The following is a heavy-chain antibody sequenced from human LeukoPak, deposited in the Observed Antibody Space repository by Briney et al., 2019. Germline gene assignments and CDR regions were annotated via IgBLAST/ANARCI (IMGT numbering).Heavy chain of an antibody. V-gene: IGHV4-4*09. CDR2: IYTSGST. D-gene: IGHD6-13*01. CDR3: ARFSSPPYFYYYYMDV. J-gene: IGHJ6*03. Sequence: SETLSLTCTVSGGSISSYYWSWIRQPPGKGLEWIGYIYTSGSTNYNPSLKSRVTISVDTSKNQFSLKLSSVTAADTAVYYCARFSSPPYFYYYYMDVWGKGTTVTVSS. CDR1: GGSISSYY.